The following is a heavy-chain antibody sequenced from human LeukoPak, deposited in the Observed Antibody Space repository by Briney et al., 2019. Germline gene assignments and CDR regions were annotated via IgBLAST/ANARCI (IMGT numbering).Heavy chain of an antibody. CDR2: IYYSGST. CDR1: GGSISSHY. D-gene: IGHD4-23*01. Sequence: SETLSLTCTVSGGSISSHYWSWIRQPPGKGLEWIGYIYYSGSTYYNPSLKSRVTISVDTSKNQFSLKLSSVTAADTAVYYCARGRVKRLFPFDYWGQGTLVTVSS. J-gene: IGHJ4*02. CDR3: ARGRVKRLFPFDY. V-gene: IGHV4-59*06.